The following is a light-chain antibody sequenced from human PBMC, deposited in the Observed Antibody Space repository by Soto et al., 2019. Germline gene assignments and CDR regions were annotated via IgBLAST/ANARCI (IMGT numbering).Light chain of an antibody. CDR3: QQYGSSPRT. J-gene: IGKJ1*01. Sequence: EIVLTQSPGTLSLSPGERATLSCRAGQSVRSSFLAWYQQKPGQAPRLLIYAASGRVTGIPDRFSGSGSGTDFTLTISRLEPEDFAVYYCQQYGSSPRTFGQGTKVDIK. CDR1: QSVRSSF. V-gene: IGKV3-20*01. CDR2: AAS.